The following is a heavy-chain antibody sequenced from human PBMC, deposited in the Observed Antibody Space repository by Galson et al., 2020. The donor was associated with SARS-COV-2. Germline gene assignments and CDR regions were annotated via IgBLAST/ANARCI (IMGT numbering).Heavy chain of an antibody. Sequence: SETLSLTCTVSGDSITSFFWSWIRQPPGKGLEWIGYIYYTGRSIYNPSLKSRVTISLDTSKNQFSLTLTSVTAADTAVYYCARGTTAAPGPLGYWGQGTLVTVSS. CDR1: GDSITSFF. J-gene: IGHJ4*02. D-gene: IGHD1-7*01. CDR3: ARGTTAAPGPLGY. CDR2: IYYTGRS. V-gene: IGHV4-59*01.